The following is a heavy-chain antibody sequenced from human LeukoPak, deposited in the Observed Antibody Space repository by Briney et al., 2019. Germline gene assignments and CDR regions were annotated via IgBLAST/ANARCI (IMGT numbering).Heavy chain of an antibody. Sequence: PGGSHRLSCAASGFSFSDAWMSWVRQIQGKGLEWVGRIESKTDGGTTDYAAPVKGRFTISRDDSTNTLYLQMNSLKSEDTAVYYCTTYGSGRKSDYWGQGVLVTVSS. J-gene: IGHJ4*02. CDR3: TTYGSGRKSDY. D-gene: IGHD3-10*01. CDR1: GFSFSDAW. CDR2: IESKTDGGTT. V-gene: IGHV3-15*04.